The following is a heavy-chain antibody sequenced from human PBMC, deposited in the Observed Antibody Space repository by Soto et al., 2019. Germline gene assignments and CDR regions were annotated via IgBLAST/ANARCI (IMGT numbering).Heavy chain of an antibody. D-gene: IGHD3-3*01. J-gene: IGHJ5*02. V-gene: IGHV4-34*01. CDR3: ARKWRTIFPKNWFDP. Sequence: SETLSLTCAVYGGSFSGYYWSWIRQPPGKGLEWIGEINHSGSTNYNPSLKSRVTISVDTSKNQFSLKLSSVTAADTAVYYCARKWRTIFPKNWFDPWGQGTRVTVSS. CDR2: INHSGST. CDR1: GGSFSGYY.